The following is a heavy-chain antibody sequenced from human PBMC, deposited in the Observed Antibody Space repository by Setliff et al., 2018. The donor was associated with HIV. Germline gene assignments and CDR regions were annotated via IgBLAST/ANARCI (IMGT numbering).Heavy chain of an antibody. D-gene: IGHD3-10*01. J-gene: IGHJ4*02. CDR3: ARARGPEGYFDS. CDR2: IYHSGRT. V-gene: IGHV4-39*07. Sequence: SETLSLTCTVSGGSISSNSYYWGWIRQPPGKGLEWIGSIYHSGRTYYNPSLKSRVTISVDTSKNQFSLKLTSVTAADTAVYYCARARGPEGYFDSWGQGTLVTVSS. CDR1: GGSISSNSYY.